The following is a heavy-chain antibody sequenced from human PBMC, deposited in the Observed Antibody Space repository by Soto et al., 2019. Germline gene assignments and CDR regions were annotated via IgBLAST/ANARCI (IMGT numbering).Heavy chain of an antibody. J-gene: IGHJ4*02. CDR3: ATTYYDSSGSIRFAY. Sequence: PPETLSLTCTVSGRSISSSSYYWGWVRQPPGKGLVWIASIYYSGITYYDPSLKSRVAISVDTSKNQFSLKLSSVTAADTAVYYCATTYYDSSGSIRFAYWGQGTLVTVSS. CDR1: GRSISSSSYY. CDR2: IYYSGIT. D-gene: IGHD3-22*01. V-gene: IGHV4-39*01.